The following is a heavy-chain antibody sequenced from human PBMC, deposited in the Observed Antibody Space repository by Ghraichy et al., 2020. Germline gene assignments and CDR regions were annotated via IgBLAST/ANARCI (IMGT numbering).Heavy chain of an antibody. CDR1: GFTFSSYS. V-gene: IGHV3-48*02. CDR3: ARAPIVGATSYGIDV. D-gene: IGHD1-26*01. Sequence: GGSLRLSCAASGFTFSSYSMNWVRQAPGKGLEWISYISDSSSSIYYADSVKGRFTISRDNVENSLYLQMNSLRDEDTAVYYCARAPIVGATSYGIDVWGQGTTVTVSS. CDR2: ISDSSSSI. J-gene: IGHJ6*02.